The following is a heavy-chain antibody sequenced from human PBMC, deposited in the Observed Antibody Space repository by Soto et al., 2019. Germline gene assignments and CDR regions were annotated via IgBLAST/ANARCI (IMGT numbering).Heavy chain of an antibody. J-gene: IGHJ6*02. CDR1: GFTFSSYA. Sequence: PGGFLRLSCAASGFTFSSYAMSWVRQGPGKWLEWVSAISGSGGSTYYAASVKGRFTISRDNSKNTLYLQMNSLRAEDTAVYYCAKDRDSSGYSLVYYYGMDVWGQGTTVTVSS. CDR3: AKDRDSSGYSLVYYYGMDV. D-gene: IGHD3-22*01. CDR2: ISGSGGST. V-gene: IGHV3-23*01.